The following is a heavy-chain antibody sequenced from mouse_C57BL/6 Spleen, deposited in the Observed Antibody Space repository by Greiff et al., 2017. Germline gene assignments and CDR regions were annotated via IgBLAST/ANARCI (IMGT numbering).Heavy chain of an antibody. D-gene: IGHD1-1*01. V-gene: IGHV1-64*01. CDR2: IHPNSGST. Sequence: VQLQQPGAELVKPGASVKLSCKASGYTFTSYWMHWVKQRPGQGLEWIGMIHPNSGSTNYNEKFKSKATLTVDKSSSTAYMQLSSLTSEDSAVYYCARERRNYYGSSWYFDVWGTGTTVTVSS. CDR1: GYTFTSYW. J-gene: IGHJ1*03. CDR3: ARERRNYYGSSWYFDV.